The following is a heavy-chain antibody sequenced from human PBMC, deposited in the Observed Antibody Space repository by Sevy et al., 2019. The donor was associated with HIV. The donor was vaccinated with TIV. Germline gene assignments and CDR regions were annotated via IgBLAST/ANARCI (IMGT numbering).Heavy chain of an antibody. V-gene: IGHV4-59*01. D-gene: IGHD5-12*01. Sequence: SETLSLTCTVSGGSISAYYWSWIRQTPGKGLEYLGYIYYTGSTNYNPSLKSRVTISVDTSKNQFSLKLSPVTAADTAVYYCARAPPVRSGDDSLNWFDPWGQGTLVTVSS. CDR3: ARAPPVRSGDDSLNWFDP. J-gene: IGHJ5*02. CDR2: IYYTGST. CDR1: GGSISAYY.